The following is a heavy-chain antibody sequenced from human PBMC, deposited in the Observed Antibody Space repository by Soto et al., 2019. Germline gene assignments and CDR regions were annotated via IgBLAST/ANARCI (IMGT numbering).Heavy chain of an antibody. Sequence: QVQLVQSGAELKKPGASVKVSCKASGSTFSNYDMNWVRQATGQGPEWIGWVNPNNGDTGYAQKFQGRVTRTTAISTTSAYREPTSLRSEETAIYYCAKVSRKGSAIDFDYWGQGTLITVSS. CDR3: AKVSRKGSAIDFDY. D-gene: IGHD3-10*01. V-gene: IGHV1-8*01. CDR2: VNPNNGDT. CDR1: GSTFSNYD. J-gene: IGHJ4*02.